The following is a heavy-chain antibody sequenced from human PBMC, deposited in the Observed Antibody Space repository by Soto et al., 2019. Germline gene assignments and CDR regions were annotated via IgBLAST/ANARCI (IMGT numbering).Heavy chain of an antibody. CDR2: ISYTGRT. D-gene: IGHD4-17*01. V-gene: IGHV4-59*01. CDR3: ARDDTTGLFDF. CDR1: TGSMRTYY. J-gene: IGHJ4*02. Sequence: QVQLQESGPGLVRPAETLSLTCSVSTGSMRTYYWTWIRQSPGKGLEWIGQISYTGRTKYNPSLESRVTISVDTSRKQFSLKLTSVTAADTALYYCARDDTTGLFDFWGQGTLVTVSS.